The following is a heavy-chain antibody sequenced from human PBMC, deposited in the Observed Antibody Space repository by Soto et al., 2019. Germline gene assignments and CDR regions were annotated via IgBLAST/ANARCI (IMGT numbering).Heavy chain of an antibody. Sequence: RGSLRPSSAASGFTSSSYAMHWVRQAPGKGLEWVAVISYDGSNKYYADSVKGRFTISRDNSKNTLYLQMNSLRAEDTAVYYCARAITNIAAAGSDYWGQGT. V-gene: IGHV3-30-3*01. CDR2: ISYDGSNK. D-gene: IGHD6-13*01. J-gene: IGHJ4*02. CDR3: ARAITNIAAAGSDY. CDR1: GFTSSSYA.